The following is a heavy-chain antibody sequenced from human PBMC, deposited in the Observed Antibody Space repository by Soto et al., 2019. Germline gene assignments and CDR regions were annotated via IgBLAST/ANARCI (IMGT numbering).Heavy chain of an antibody. CDR1: GFSISSGYY. J-gene: IGHJ4*02. V-gene: IGHV4-38-2*02. CDR2: IYRSGSS. CDR3: AREKAGTTFFDN. D-gene: IGHD1-1*01. Sequence: SETLSLTCDVSGFSISSGYYWSWVRQSPGKGLEWIGSIYRSGSSYHNPSLGSRLTLSLDLSKNQFSLNLASVTAADTAMYYCAREKAGTTFFDNWGQGTQVTVSS.